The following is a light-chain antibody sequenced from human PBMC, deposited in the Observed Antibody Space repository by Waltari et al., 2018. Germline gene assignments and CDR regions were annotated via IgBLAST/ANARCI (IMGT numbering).Light chain of an antibody. J-gene: IGKJ4*01. CDR1: QDISNY. CDR3: QQYDNLPAT. Sequence: DIQMTQSPSSLSASVGDRVTSTFQARQDISNYLNWYQQKPGKAPKLLIYDASNLETGVPSRFSGSGSGTDFTFTISSLQPEDIATYYCQQYDNLPATFGGGTKVEIK. V-gene: IGKV1-33*01. CDR2: DAS.